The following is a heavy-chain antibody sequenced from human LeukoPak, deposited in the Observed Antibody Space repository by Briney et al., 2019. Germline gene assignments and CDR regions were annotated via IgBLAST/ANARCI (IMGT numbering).Heavy chain of an antibody. V-gene: IGHV1-2*02. J-gene: IGHJ4*02. D-gene: IGHD3-3*01. CDR3: ARGVGVVIIPVPAPADY. CDR2: INPNSGGT. CDR1: GYTFTGYY. Sequence: ASVKVSCKASGYTFTGYYMHWERQAPGQGLEWMGWINPNSGGTNYAQKFQGRVTMTRDTSISTAYMELSRLRSDDTAVYYCARGVGVVIIPVPAPADYWGQGTLVTVSS.